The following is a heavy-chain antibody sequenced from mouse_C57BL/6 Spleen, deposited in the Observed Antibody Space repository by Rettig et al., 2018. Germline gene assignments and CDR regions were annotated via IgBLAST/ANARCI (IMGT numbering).Heavy chain of an antibody. J-gene: IGHJ2*01. CDR2: INPNNGGT. V-gene: IGHV1-26*01. CDR3: AKYAPYYFDY. Sequence: EVQLQQSGPELVKPGASVKISCKASGYTFTDYYMNWVKQSHGKSLEWIGDINPNNGGTSYNQKFKGKATLTADKSSRTAYMQLNSLKFEDSAVYFCAKYAPYYFDYWGQGTTLTVSS. CDR1: GYTFTDYY.